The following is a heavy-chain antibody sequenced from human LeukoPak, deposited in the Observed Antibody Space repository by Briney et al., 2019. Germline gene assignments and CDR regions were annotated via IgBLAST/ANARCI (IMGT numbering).Heavy chain of an antibody. Sequence: GGSLRLSCAASEFTFTRDHMRWVRQAPGKGLEWVAGISNDGNRKYYADSVQGRFTISRDNSKNTLFLQMNSLRAEDTAVYYCAGEYSGRGARFDYWGQGTLVTVSS. CDR2: ISNDGNRK. CDR1: EFTFTRDH. CDR3: AGEYSGRGARFDY. D-gene: IGHD5-12*01. V-gene: IGHV3-30-3*01. J-gene: IGHJ4*02.